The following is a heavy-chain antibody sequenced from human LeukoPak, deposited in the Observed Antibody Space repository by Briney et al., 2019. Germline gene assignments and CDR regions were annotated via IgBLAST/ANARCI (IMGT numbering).Heavy chain of an antibody. V-gene: IGHV3-21*01. CDR3: AELGITMIGGV. D-gene: IGHD3-10*02. J-gene: IGHJ6*04. CDR2: ISSSSSHI. Sequence: GGSLRLSCAASGFAFSSYSMNWVRQAPGKGLEWVSSISSSSSHIYYADSVKGRFTISRDNAKNSLYLQMNSLRAEDTAVYYCAELGITMIGGVWGKGTTVTISS. CDR1: GFAFSSYS.